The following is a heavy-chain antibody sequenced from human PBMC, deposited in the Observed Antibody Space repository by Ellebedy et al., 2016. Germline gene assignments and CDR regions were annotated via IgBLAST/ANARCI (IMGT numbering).Heavy chain of an antibody. J-gene: IGHJ3*02. Sequence: SETLSLXXSVSGVSVTSFYWSWIRQPPGKGLEWIGDMSYSGSIDYNPSLKSRVTTSLDMSKNHFSLRLTSATAADTAMYYCAREGRPGITTSGTRAFDIWGQGTMVTVSS. CDR3: AREGRPGITTSGTRAFDI. V-gene: IGHV4-59*02. CDR1: GVSVTSFY. D-gene: IGHD6-13*01. CDR2: MSYSGSI.